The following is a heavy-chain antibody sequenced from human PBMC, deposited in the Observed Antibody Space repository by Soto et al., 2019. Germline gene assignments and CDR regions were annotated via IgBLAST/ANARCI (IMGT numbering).Heavy chain of an antibody. D-gene: IGHD3-10*01. V-gene: IGHV4-30-2*01. J-gene: IGHJ4*02. CDR3: ARGGSHMVRGQPLDY. CDR2: IYHSGST. Sequence: QLQLQESGSGLVKPSQTLSLTCAVSGGSISSGGYSWSWIRQPPGKGLEWIGYIYHSGSTYYNPSLKSRVTISVDRSKNQFSLKLSSVTAADTAVYYCARGGSHMVRGQPLDYWGQGTLVTVSS. CDR1: GGSISSGGYS.